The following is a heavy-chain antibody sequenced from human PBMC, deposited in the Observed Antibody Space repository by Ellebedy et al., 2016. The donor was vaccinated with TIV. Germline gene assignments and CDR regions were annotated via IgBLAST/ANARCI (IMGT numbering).Heavy chain of an antibody. J-gene: IGHJ6*03. V-gene: IGHV1-69*06. CDR2: IIPAFGTA. Sequence: SVKVSCXSSGDTFSSYAISWVRQAPGQGLEWVGGIIPAFGTARYAQKFQGRVTISADNSLVTAYMEVDSLRSDDTAVYYCARDSGMRSGTDPVDDFTYMDVWGKGTTVTVS. CDR3: ARDSGMRSGTDPVDDFTYMDV. CDR1: GDTFSSYA. D-gene: IGHD1-7*01.